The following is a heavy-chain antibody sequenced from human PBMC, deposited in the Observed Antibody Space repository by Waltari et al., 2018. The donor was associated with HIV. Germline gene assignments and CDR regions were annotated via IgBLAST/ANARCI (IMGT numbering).Heavy chain of an antibody. D-gene: IGHD3-22*01. J-gene: IGHJ5*02. CDR1: HSSISAKH. CDR2: IYPDDTT. V-gene: IGHV3-53*01. Sequence: EVLLAESGGGLIQPGGSLGLSCPASHSSISAKHVTWIRQAPGGSLEWVAVIYPDDTTHYADSVSGRFTISRAKSRTKVFLLMNSLFVDDTATYFCATGVRYYGPWGQGTRVTVSS. CDR3: ATGVRYYGP.